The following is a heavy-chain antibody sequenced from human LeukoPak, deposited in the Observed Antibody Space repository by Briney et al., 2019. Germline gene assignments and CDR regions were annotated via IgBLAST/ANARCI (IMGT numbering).Heavy chain of an antibody. CDR3: ARDGRVAARPMYYMDV. CDR2: IWYDGSNK. J-gene: IGHJ6*03. Sequence: GGSLRLSCAASGFTFSSYGMHWVRQAPGKGLEWVAVIWYDGSNKYYADSVKGRFTISRDNSKNTLYLQMNSLRAEGTAVYYCARDGRVAARPMYYMDVWGKGTTVTVSS. D-gene: IGHD6-6*01. CDR1: GFTFSSYG. V-gene: IGHV3-33*01.